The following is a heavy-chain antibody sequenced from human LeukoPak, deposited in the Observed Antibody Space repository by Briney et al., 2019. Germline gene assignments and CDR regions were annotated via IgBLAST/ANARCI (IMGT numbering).Heavy chain of an antibody. CDR2: IKQDGSEK. V-gene: IGHV3-7*01. Sequence: PGGSLRLSCAASGFTLSSYWMSWVRHAPGKGLEWVSHIKQDGSEKNYGESVKGRFTISRDNAKNTLFLELKSLRVEDTAVYYCLSHSVDQEKRRAFDIWGQGTVVTVSS. D-gene: IGHD2-15*01. CDR3: LSHSVDQEKRRAFDI. CDR1: GFTLSSYW. J-gene: IGHJ3*02.